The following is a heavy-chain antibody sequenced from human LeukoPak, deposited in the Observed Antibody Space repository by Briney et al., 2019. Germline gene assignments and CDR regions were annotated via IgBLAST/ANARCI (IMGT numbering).Heavy chain of an antibody. CDR3: ARSGGGRYS. V-gene: IGHV3-23*01. Sequence: TGGSLRLSCAASGFAFSTYAMSWVRQAPGKGLEWVSAISVSGDSTYYAASVKGRFTISRDNSKNTLYLQMNSLRAEDTAVYFCARSGGGRYSWGQGTLVTVSS. CDR2: ISVSGDST. D-gene: IGHD3-10*01. CDR1: GFAFSTYA. J-gene: IGHJ5*02.